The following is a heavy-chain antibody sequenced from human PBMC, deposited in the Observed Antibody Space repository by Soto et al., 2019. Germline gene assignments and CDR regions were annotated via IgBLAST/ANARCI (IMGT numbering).Heavy chain of an antibody. Sequence: QVQLQESGPGLVKPSQTLSLTCTVSGGSISSGDYYWSWIRQPPGKGLEWIGYIYYSGSTYYNPSPKGRVTKPVDTSKNQFSLKLSSVTAADTAVYYCARVSGDDDSSGYYEDFDYWGQGTLVTVSS. CDR1: GGSISSGDYY. CDR3: ARVSGDDDSSGYYEDFDY. CDR2: IYYSGST. D-gene: IGHD3-22*01. J-gene: IGHJ4*02. V-gene: IGHV4-30-4*01.